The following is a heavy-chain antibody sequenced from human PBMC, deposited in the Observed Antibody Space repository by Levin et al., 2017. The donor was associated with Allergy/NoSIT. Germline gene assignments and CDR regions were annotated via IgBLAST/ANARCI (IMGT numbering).Heavy chain of an antibody. CDR1: GFTFSNYY. V-gene: IGHV3-74*01. CDR3: ARGGCSSTSCLDN. CDR2: VYSDGTIT. Sequence: ASVKVSCAASGFTFSNYYMHWVRQAPGKGLEWVSRVYSDGTITDYADSVKGRFTISRDNARNTPYLQMNSLRAEDTAVYYCARGGCSSTSCLDNWGQGILVTVSS. D-gene: IGHD2-2*01. J-gene: IGHJ4*02.